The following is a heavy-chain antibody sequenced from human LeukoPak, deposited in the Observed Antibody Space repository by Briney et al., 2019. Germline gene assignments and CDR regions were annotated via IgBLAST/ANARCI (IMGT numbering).Heavy chain of an antibody. Sequence: GRSLRLSCAASGFTFDDYAMHWVRQAPGKGLEWVSGISWNSGSIGYADSVKGRFTISRDNAKNSLYLQMNSLRAEDTALYYCAKDLTVSSYCSGGSCYRGFDYWGQGTLVTVSS. J-gene: IGHJ4*02. CDR1: GFTFDDYA. D-gene: IGHD2-15*01. CDR2: ISWNSGSI. CDR3: AKDLTVSSYCSGGSCYRGFDY. V-gene: IGHV3-9*01.